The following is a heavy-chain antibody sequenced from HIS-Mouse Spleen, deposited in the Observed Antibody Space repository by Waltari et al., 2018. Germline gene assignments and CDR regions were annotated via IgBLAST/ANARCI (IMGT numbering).Heavy chain of an antibody. V-gene: IGHV4-34*01. J-gene: IGHJ4*02. CDR2: INPSGST. D-gene: IGHD2-15*01. CDR1: GGSFRGYY. Sequence: QVQLQQWGAGLLKPSETLSLTCAVYGGSFRGYYWSWIRQPPGKGLEWIGEINPSGSTNYNPSLKSRVTISVDTSKNKFSLKLSSVTAADTAVYYCARGPTGYCSGGSCSPLWGQGTLVTVSS. CDR3: ARGPTGYCSGGSCSPL.